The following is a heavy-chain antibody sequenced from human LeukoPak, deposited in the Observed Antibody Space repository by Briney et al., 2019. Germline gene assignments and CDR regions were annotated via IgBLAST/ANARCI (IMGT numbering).Heavy chain of an antibody. J-gene: IGHJ4*02. CDR3: ARDGQGYYDSSGYYAH. CDR2: ISWNSGSI. CDR1: GFTFDDYA. Sequence: GGSLRLSCAASGFTFDDYAMHWVRQAPGKGLEWVSGISWNSGSIGYADSVKGRFTISRDNAKNSLYLQMISLRAEDTAVYYCARDGQGYYDSSGYYAHWGQGTLVTVSS. D-gene: IGHD3-22*01. V-gene: IGHV3-9*01.